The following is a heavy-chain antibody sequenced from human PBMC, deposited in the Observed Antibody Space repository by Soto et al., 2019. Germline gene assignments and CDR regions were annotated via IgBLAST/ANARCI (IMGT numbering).Heavy chain of an antibody. CDR3: AKMGYCSGGSCYNYFDY. J-gene: IGHJ4*02. D-gene: IGHD2-15*01. CDR1: GLTFSSYA. CDR2: ISGSGGST. Sequence: GGSLRLSCAASGLTFSSYAMIWVRRAPGKGLEWVSAISGSGGSTYYADSVKGRFTISRDNSKNTLYLQMNSLRAEDTAVYYCAKMGYCSGGSCYNYFDYWGQGTQVTVSS. V-gene: IGHV3-23*01.